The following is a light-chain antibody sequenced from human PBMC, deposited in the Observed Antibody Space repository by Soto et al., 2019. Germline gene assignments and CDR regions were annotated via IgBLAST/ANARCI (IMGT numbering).Light chain of an antibody. CDR3: SPWEASRGGYWV. V-gene: IGLV1-47*01. CDR1: SSNVGTKF. J-gene: IGLJ3*02. Sequence: QSVLTQPPSASGTPGQTVSISCSGSSSNVGTKFVYWYQQVPGTAPNLLIYMNNQRPSGVPDRFSGSKSGASAFLAISGLRSEDEADYYCSPWEASRGGYWVFGGGTKLTVL. CDR2: MNN.